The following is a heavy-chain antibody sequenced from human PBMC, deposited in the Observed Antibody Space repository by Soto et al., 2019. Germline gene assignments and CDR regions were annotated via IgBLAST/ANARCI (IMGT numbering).Heavy chain of an antibody. CDR1: GGSISSSSYY. Sequence: QLQLQESGPGLVKPSETLSLTCTVSGGSISSSSYYWGWIRQPPGKGLEWIGSIYYSGSTYYNPSLKSRVTISVDTSKNQFSLKLSSVPAADTAVYYCASTPNPVYGDYEGYWYFDLWGRGTLVTVSS. D-gene: IGHD4-17*01. CDR2: IYYSGST. CDR3: ASTPNPVYGDYEGYWYFDL. V-gene: IGHV4-39*01. J-gene: IGHJ2*01.